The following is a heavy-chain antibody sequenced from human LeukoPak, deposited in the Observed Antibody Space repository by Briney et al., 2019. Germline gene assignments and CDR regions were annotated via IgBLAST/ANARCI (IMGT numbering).Heavy chain of an antibody. CDR2: VATGGTGP. J-gene: IGHJ5*02. CDR3: ARDMGPYGGSPGAS. V-gene: IGHV3-74*01. Sequence: GGSLRLSCAASGFTFSGYWMHWVRQAPGKGLVWVSRVATGGTGPSYADSVKGRFTISRDNAKNSLYLQMNSLSAEDTAVYFCARDMGPYGGSPGASWGQGTLVTVSS. D-gene: IGHD4-23*01. CDR1: GFTFSGYW.